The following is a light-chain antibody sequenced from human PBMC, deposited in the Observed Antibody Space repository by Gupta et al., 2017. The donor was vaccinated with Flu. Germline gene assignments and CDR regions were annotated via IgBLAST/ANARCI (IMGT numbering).Light chain of an antibody. CDR3: MQGTHWPT. J-gene: IGKJ1*01. CDR1: QSLVHRNGNTY. CDR2: RVS. V-gene: IGKV2-30*02. Sequence: DVVMTQCPLSRPVTLGQPASISCRSSQSLVHRNGNTYLTWFQQRPGQSPRRLIYRVSKRDSGVPDRFSGSGSGTDFTLKISRVEAEDVGVYYCMQGTHWPTFGQGTKVEIK.